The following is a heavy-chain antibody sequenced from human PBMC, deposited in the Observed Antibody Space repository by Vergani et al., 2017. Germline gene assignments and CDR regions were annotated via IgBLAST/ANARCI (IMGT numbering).Heavy chain of an antibody. CDR1: GGTFNSYT. D-gene: IGHD2-2*01. Sequence: QVQLVQSGAEVKKPGSSVKVSCKASGGTFNSYTVSWVRQAPGQGVEWMGWINTNSGGTNYAQKFQGRVTMTRYTSISTAYMELSRLSSDDTAVYYCAGGGSQLLYYCYGGMDVWGQGTTVTVSS. V-gene: IGHV1-2*02. CDR2: INTNSGGT. CDR3: AGGGSQLLYYCYGGMDV. J-gene: IGHJ6*02.